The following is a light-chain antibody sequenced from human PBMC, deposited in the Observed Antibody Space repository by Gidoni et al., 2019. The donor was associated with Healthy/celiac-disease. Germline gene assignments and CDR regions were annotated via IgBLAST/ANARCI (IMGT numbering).Light chain of an antibody. V-gene: IGKV3-20*01. CDR1: PSVSSSY. CDR2: GAS. CDR3: QQYGSSPMYT. Sequence: EIVLTQSPGTLSLSPGERATISCRASPSVSSSYLAWYQQKPGQAPRLLIYGASSRATCIPDRFSGSGSGTDFTLTISRLEPEDFAVYYCQQYGSSPMYTFGQGTKLEIK. J-gene: IGKJ2*01.